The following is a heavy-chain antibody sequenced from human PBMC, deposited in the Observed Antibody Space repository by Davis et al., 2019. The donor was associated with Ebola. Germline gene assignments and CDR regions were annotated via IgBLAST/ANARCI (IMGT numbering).Heavy chain of an antibody. V-gene: IGHV3-7*01. CDR3: ARLGDYGDDLFYSFGMDV. CDR1: GLTFRNYW. D-gene: IGHD4-17*01. CDR2: IKQDGSEK. Sequence: PGGSLRLSCAASGLTFRNYWMSWARQAPGRGLEWVANIKQDGSEKYYVDSVKGRFTISRDNAKNSLYLQMDSLRAEDTAVYYCARLGDYGDDLFYSFGMDVWGQGTTVTVSS. J-gene: IGHJ6*02.